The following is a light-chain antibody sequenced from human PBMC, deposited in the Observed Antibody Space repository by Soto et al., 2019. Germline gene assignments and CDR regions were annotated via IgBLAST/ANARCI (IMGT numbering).Light chain of an antibody. CDR2: EDN. CDR3: QSYDSSNLAV. V-gene: IGLV6-57*02. Sequence: NFMQTQPHSVSESPGKTVTISCTGSSGSIASNYVQWYQQRPGSAPTTVIYEDNQRPSGVPDRFSGSIDSSSNSASLTISGLKTEDEADYYCQSYDSSNLAVFGGGTQLTVL. CDR1: SGSIASNY. J-gene: IGLJ7*01.